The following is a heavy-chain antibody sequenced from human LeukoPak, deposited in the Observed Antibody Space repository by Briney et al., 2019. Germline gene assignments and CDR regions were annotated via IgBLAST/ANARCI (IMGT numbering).Heavy chain of an antibody. Sequence: GGSLRLSCAASGFTFSSYAMSWVRQAPGKGLEWVSAISGSGGSTYYADSVKGRFTISRDNSKNTLYLQMNSLRAEDTAVYYCAKPRYCSSTSCYRFYYWGQGTLVTVSP. D-gene: IGHD2-2*01. CDR1: GFTFSSYA. V-gene: IGHV3-23*01. CDR2: ISGSGGST. CDR3: AKPRYCSSTSCYRFYY. J-gene: IGHJ4*02.